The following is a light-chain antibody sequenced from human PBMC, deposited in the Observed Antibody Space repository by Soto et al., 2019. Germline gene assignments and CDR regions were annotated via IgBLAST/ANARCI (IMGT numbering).Light chain of an antibody. J-gene: IGKJ4*01. CDR1: QSISSY. Sequence: DIQMTQSPSSLSASVGDRVTITCRASQSISSYLNWYQQKPGKAPKLLIYAASSLKSGVQSRLSGSGSGTDFTLTISSLQPEDFATYDCEQSYSTPLSFGGGTKVEIK. CDR3: EQSYSTPLS. CDR2: AAS. V-gene: IGKV1-39*01.